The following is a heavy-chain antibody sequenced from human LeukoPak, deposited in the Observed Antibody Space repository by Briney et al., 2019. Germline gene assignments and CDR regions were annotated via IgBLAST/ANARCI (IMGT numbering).Heavy chain of an antibody. V-gene: IGHV3-64*01. CDR1: GFTFSTYA. D-gene: IGHD6-19*01. CDR2: ITGNGDSI. J-gene: IGHJ4*02. Sequence: PGGSLRLSCAASGFTFSTYAMHWVRQAPGKGLEYVSAITGNGDSIYYANSVKGRFTISRDNSKNTLYLHMGSLRAEDMAVYFCARIWQWLALDYWGQGTLVTVSS. CDR3: ARIWQWLALDY.